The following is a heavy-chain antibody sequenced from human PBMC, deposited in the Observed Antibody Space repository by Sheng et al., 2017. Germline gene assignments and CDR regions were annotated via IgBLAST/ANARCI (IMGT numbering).Heavy chain of an antibody. Sequence: QVQLQQWGAGLLKPSETLSLTCAVYGGSFSGYYWSWIRQPPGKGLEWIGEINHSGSTNYNPSLKSRVTISVDTSKNQFSLKLSSVTAADTAVYYCARASRDYYGSGMGYWGQGTLVTVSS. CDR2: INHSGST. CDR3: ARASRDYYGSGMGY. J-gene: IGHJ4*02. V-gene: IGHV4-34*01. CDR1: GGSFSGYY. D-gene: IGHD3-10*01.